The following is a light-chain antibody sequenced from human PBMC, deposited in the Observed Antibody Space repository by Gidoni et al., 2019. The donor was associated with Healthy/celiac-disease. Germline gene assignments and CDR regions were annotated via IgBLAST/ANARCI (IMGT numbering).Light chain of an antibody. CDR3: QQRSNWPSGIP. CDR2: DAS. CDR1: QSVSSY. Sequence: EIVLTQSPATLSLSPGERATLSCRASQSVSSYLAWYQQKHGQAPRLLIYDASNRATGIPARLSGSGSGTDFTLTISSREPEDFAVYYCQQRSNWPSGIPFGPGTKVDIK. J-gene: IGKJ3*01. V-gene: IGKV3-11*01.